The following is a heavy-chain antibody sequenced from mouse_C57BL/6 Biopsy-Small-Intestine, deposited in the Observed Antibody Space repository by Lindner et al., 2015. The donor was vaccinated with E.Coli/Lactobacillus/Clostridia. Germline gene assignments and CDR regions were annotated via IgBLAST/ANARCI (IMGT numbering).Heavy chain of an antibody. Sequence: SVKVSCKASGYPFTDYYIHWVRQAPGQGLEWMGWINPNNGDTNYAQNFQGRVTMTRDTSIRTAYMELSSLRSDDTALYYCARRGPAMVVRGNWFDPWGQGTLVTVSS. V-gene: IGHV1-18*01. D-gene: IGHD2-2*01. CDR2: INPNNGDT. CDR3: ARRGPAMVVRGNWFDP. J-gene: IGHJ4*01. CDR1: GYPFTDYY.